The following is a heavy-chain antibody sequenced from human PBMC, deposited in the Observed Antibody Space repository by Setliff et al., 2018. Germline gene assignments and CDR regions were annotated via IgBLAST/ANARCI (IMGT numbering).Heavy chain of an antibody. V-gene: IGHV2-5*02. CDR1: GFSLSTSGVG. J-gene: IGHJ4*02. Sequence: SGPTLVNPTQTLTLTCTFSGFSLSTSGVGVGWIRQPPGKALEWLALIYWDDDKRYSPSLKSRLTITKDTSKNQVVLTMTNMDPVDTATYYCARTPMTWFGELLSPYYFDYWGQGTLVTVSS. CDR2: IYWDDDK. D-gene: IGHD3-10*01. CDR3: ARTPMTWFGELLSPYYFDY.